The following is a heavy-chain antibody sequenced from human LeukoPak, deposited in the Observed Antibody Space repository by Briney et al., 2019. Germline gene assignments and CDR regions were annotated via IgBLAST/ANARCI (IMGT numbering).Heavy chain of an antibody. D-gene: IGHD2-2*01. Sequence: QSGGSLRLSCAASGFTFSSYAMNWVRQAPGKGLEWVSAISGSGGSTYYADSVKGRFTISRENAKNSLYLQMNSLRADDTAVYYCARGGCSSTTCPPEYWGQGTLVTVSS. CDR1: GFTFSSYA. V-gene: IGHV3-23*01. CDR2: ISGSGGST. J-gene: IGHJ4*02. CDR3: ARGGCSSTTCPPEY.